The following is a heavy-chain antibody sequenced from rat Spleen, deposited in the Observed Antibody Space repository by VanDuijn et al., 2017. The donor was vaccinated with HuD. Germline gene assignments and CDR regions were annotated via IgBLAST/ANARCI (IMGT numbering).Heavy chain of an antibody. CDR1: GFILSNYG. CDR3: VRQGYLRDWYFDF. J-gene: IGHJ1*01. V-gene: IGHV5-29*01. D-gene: IGHD2-5*01. CDR2: IVDDGSNT. Sequence: EVQLVESGGDLVQPGRSVKLSCSASGFILSNYGMAWVRQAPKKGLEWVAAIVDDGSNTFYRDSVKGRFTISRDNGKSILYLEMDSLRSEDMATYYCVRQGYLRDWYFDFWGPGTMVTVSS.